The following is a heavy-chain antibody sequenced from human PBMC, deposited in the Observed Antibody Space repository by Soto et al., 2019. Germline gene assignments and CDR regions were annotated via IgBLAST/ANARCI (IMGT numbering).Heavy chain of an antibody. Sequence: GGSLRLSCAASGFTCSSYAMHWVRQAPGKGLEWVAVISYDGSNKYYADSVKGRFTISRDNSKNTLYLQMNSLRAEDTAVYYWARDQSNYFDYWGQGTLVTVSS. CDR1: GFTCSSYA. J-gene: IGHJ4*02. CDR3: ARDQSNYFDY. V-gene: IGHV3-30-3*01. CDR2: ISYDGSNK.